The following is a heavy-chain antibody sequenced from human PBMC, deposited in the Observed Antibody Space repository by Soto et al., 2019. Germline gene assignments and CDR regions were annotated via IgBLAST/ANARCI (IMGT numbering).Heavy chain of an antibody. V-gene: IGHV4-30-2*01. CDR1: GASIGSGSYS. J-gene: IGHJ4*02. CDR3: ARFRLWFGELDY. D-gene: IGHD3-10*01. CDR2: LHHRGDT. Sequence: QLQLQESGSGLVRPSQTLSLTCTVSGASIGSGSYSWNWLRQPPGKGLEWIGYLHHRGDTYVNPSLRRRVRISVDSWHYKFSLKVIAGTAADTAVYYCARFRLWFGELDYWGQGARVTVSS.